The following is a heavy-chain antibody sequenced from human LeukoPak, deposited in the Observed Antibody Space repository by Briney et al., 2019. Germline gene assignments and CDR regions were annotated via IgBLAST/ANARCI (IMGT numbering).Heavy chain of an antibody. V-gene: IGHV3-74*01. J-gene: IGHJ4*02. Sequence: GGSLRLSCAASGFTFSTYWMHWVRQAPGKGLVWISRIKSDGSSTNYADSVKGRFTISRDNAKNTLYLQMNSLRAEDTAVYYCVRDRGDYYFDYWGQGTLVTVSS. CDR3: VRDRGDYYFDY. D-gene: IGHD4-17*01. CDR1: GFTFSTYW. CDR2: IKSDGSST.